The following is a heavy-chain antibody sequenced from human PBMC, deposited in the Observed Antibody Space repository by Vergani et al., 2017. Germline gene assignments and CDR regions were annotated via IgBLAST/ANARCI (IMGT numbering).Heavy chain of an antibody. CDR2: FDPEDGET. D-gene: IGHD6-13*01. CDR1: GYTLTELS. Sequence: QVQLVQSGAEVKKPGASVKVSCKVSGYTLTELSMHWVRQAPGKGLEWMGGFDPEDGETIYAQKFQGRVHMTEDTATDPAYLELSSRRSEDTAVSYCAAGVGLGTTESSSWPRGWFDPWGQGTLVTVSS. V-gene: IGHV1-24*01. CDR3: AAGVGLGTTESSSWPRGWFDP. J-gene: IGHJ5*02.